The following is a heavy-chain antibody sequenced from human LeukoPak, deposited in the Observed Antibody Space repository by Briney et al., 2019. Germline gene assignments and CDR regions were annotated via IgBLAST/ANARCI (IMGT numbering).Heavy chain of an antibody. CDR3: ARGRTYYDFWSGGVWIDY. Sequence: PSETLSLTCTVSGGSISSYYWSWIRQPPGKGLEWIGEINHSGSTNYNPSLKSRVTISVDTSKNQFSLKLSSVTAADTAVYYCARGRTYYDFWSGGVWIDYWGQGTLVTVSS. CDR1: GGSISSYY. D-gene: IGHD3-3*01. CDR2: INHSGST. J-gene: IGHJ4*02. V-gene: IGHV4-34*01.